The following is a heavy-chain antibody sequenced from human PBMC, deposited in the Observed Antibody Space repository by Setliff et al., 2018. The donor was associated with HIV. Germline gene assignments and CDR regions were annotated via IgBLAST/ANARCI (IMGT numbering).Heavy chain of an antibody. CDR1: GGSFRTYY. CDR2: VNHSGGT. Sequence: SETLSLTCAVYGGSFRTYYWSWIRQSPGKRLEWLGEVNHSGGTNYNPSLKSRVTISVDRSKNQFSLKLTSVTAADTALYYCARALLIYYDSSGYYTNWGQGTLVTVSS. D-gene: IGHD3-22*01. J-gene: IGHJ4*02. V-gene: IGHV4-34*01. CDR3: ARALLIYYDSSGYYTN.